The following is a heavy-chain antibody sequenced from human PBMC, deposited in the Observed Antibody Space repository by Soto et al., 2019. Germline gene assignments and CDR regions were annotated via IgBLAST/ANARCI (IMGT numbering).Heavy chain of an antibody. V-gene: IGHV4-59*01. J-gene: IGHJ4*02. Sequence: SETLSLTCTVSGGSISSYYWSWIRQPPGKGLEWIGYIYYSGSTNYNPSLKSRVTISVDTSKNQFSLKLSSVTAADTAVYYCARGLGLLWTSGGLDYWGQGTLVTVSS. D-gene: IGHD3-10*01. CDR1: GGSISSYY. CDR2: IYYSGST. CDR3: ARGLGLLWTSGGLDY.